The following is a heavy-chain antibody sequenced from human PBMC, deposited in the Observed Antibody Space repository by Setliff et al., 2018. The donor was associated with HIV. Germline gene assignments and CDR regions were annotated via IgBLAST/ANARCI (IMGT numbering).Heavy chain of an antibody. D-gene: IGHD3-10*01. CDR3: ARGLFYGEYNWFDP. CDR2: INPNSGGT. J-gene: IGHJ5*02. Sequence: GASVKVSCKASGYTFTGYYMHWVRQAPGQGLEWMGWINPNSGGTNCAQKFQGRVTMTRDTSISTAYMELSRLRSDDTAVYYCARGLFYGEYNWFDPWGQGTLVTVSS. CDR1: GYTFTGYY. V-gene: IGHV1-2*02.